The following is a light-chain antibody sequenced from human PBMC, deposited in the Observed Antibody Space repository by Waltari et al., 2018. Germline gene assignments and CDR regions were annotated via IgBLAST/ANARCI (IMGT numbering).Light chain of an antibody. J-gene: IGLJ2*01. Sequence: QSALTQPASVSGSPGQSITISCPGRSSAVGPYNYVSWYQQHPGKAPKLMIYEVSNRPSGVSNRFSGSKSGNTASLTISWLLAEDEADYYCISYSSSTTLGVFGGGTKLTVL. CDR2: EVS. CDR3: ISYSSSTTLGV. CDR1: SSAVGPYNY. V-gene: IGLV2-14*03.